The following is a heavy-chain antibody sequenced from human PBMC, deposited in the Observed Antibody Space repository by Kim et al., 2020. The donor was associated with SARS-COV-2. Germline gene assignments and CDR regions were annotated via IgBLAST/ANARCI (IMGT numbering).Heavy chain of an antibody. CDR2: IDSAGDT. CDR3: VRGAVAGNYGMDV. J-gene: IGHJ6*02. V-gene: IGHV3-13*01. Sequence: GGSLRLSCSASGFTFSSYDMHWVHQGIGKGLEWVSAIDSAGDTFYPSSVKGRFTISRENAKNSFYLQMNNLSVGDTAVYYCVRGAVAGNYGMDVWGQGTT. D-gene: IGHD6-19*01. CDR1: GFTFSSYD.